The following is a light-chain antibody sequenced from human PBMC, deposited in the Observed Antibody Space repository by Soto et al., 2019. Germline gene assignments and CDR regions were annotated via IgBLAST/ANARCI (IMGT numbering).Light chain of an antibody. CDR2: GAS. Sequence: EIVMTQSPGILSVSPGERATLSCRASQNVNIYLAWYQKKPGQAPRLLIYGASTRTTSVPARFSGSGSGTDFTLTISSLQSEDFAVYYCQHYNNWPRAFGQGTKVEIK. CDR3: QHYNNWPRA. CDR1: QNVNIY. J-gene: IGKJ1*01. V-gene: IGKV3-15*01.